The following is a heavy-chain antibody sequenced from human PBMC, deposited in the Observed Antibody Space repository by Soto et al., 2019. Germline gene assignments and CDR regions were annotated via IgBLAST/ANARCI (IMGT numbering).Heavy chain of an antibody. Sequence: PSETLSLTCNASNGSLNFYYLSWIRQPPGKELDWIGNIYYRGTTNYNPSLQGRVTMSIDTSKNQFSLMLTSVTAADTAVYYSTRVATDVPSWGRGVLVTVSS. CDR1: NGSLNFYY. J-gene: IGHJ5*02. CDR3: TRVATDVPS. CDR2: IYYRGTT. V-gene: IGHV4-59*12. D-gene: IGHD3-10*02.